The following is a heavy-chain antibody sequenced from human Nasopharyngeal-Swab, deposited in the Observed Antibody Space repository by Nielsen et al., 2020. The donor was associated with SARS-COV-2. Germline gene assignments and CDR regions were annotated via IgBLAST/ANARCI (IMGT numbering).Heavy chain of an antibody. V-gene: IGHV3-53*01. Sequence: GESLKISCAASGFTVGSNYMSWVRQAPGKGLEWVSVIYSGGSTYYADSVKGRFTISRDNSKNTLYLQMNSLRAEDTAVYYCARGPNMLLWFGEGYMDVWGKGTTVTVSS. J-gene: IGHJ6*03. CDR3: ARGPNMLLWFGEGYMDV. CDR2: IYSGGST. CDR1: GFTVGSNY. D-gene: IGHD3-10*01.